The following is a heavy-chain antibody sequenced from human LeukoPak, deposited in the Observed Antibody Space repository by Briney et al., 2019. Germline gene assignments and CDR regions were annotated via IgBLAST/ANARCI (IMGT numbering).Heavy chain of an antibody. J-gene: IGHJ4*02. CDR2: ISSSSSYI. D-gene: IGHD2-15*01. Sequence: GGTLRLSCAASGFTFSSYGVSWVRQAPGKGLEWVSSISSSSSYIYYADSVKGRFTISRDNAKNSLYLQMNSLRAEDTAVYYCARSTLGYCSGGSCYSIDYWGQGTLVTVSS. CDR3: ARSTLGYCSGGSCYSIDY. V-gene: IGHV3-21*01. CDR1: GFTFSSYG.